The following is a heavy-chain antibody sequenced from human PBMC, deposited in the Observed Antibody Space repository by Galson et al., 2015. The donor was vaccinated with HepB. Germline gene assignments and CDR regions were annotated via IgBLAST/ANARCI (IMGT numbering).Heavy chain of an antibody. Sequence: SLRLSCAASGFRFNSYGLHWVRQAPGRGLQWVAFISYDGTNKYYGDSVKGRFTISRDNSKTTLSLQMNGLRGEDTAVYYCAKDGLYFGSGTHSNAMDVWGQGTTVIVSS. CDR1: GFRFNSYG. CDR2: ISYDGTNK. V-gene: IGHV3-30*18. J-gene: IGHJ6*02. D-gene: IGHD3-10*01. CDR3: AKDGLYFGSGTHSNAMDV.